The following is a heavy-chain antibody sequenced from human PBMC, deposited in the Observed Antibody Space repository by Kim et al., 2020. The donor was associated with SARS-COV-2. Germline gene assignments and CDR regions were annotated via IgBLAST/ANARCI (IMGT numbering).Heavy chain of an antibody. Sequence: SETLSLTCAVSGGSITHYYWSWIRQPPGKGLEWIGYIYYNGNTNYNPSFQSRVTISVDTSKNQFSLKLSSVTAADTAVYYCARHMGLYSMFAFDFWGPGPLVTVSS. CDR3: ARHMGLYSMFAFDF. J-gene: IGHJ3*01. D-gene: IGHD6-13*01. V-gene: IGHV4-59*08. CDR2: IYYNGNT. CDR1: GGSITHYY.